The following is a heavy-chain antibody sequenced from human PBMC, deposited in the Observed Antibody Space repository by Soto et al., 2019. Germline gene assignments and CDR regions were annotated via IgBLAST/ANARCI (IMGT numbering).Heavy chain of an antibody. Sequence: QVQLQESGPGLVKPSGTLSLTCAVSGGSISSSNWWSWVRQPPGKGLEWIGEIYHSGSTNYNPSLKTRSTITVDKAKNQFSLKLSSVTAADTAVYYCARDYYDSSGYSYGFDPWGQGTLVTVSS. J-gene: IGHJ5*02. CDR1: GGSISSSNW. V-gene: IGHV4-4*02. D-gene: IGHD3-22*01. CDR2: IYHSGST. CDR3: ARDYYDSSGYSYGFDP.